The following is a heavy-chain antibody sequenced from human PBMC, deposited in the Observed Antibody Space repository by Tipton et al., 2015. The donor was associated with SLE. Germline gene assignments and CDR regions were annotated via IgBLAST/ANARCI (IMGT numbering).Heavy chain of an antibody. J-gene: IGHJ2*01. CDR1: GGSVRSVSYY. Sequence: TLSLTCTVSGGSVRSVSYYWSWIRQPPGNRLEWIGYVYHSGSTKYSPSLKNRVTMSIDTSKNQFSLKLRSVTAADTALYYCARVAHVYNTNWYFELGGRGALVTVSS. CDR2: VYHSGST. CDR3: ARVAHVYNTNWYFEL. D-gene: IGHD5-24*01. V-gene: IGHV4-61*01.